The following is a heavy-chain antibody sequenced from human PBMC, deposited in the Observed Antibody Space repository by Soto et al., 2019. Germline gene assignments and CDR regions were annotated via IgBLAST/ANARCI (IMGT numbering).Heavy chain of an antibody. V-gene: IGHV1-2*04. J-gene: IGHJ6*02. CDR3: ARDCPHVYDRSLTGPLNYGMHV. D-gene: IGHD3-22*01. CDR2: INPNSGGT. Sequence: ASVKVSCKASGYTFTGYYMHWVRQAPGQGLEGMGWINPNSGGTNYAQKFQGWVTMTRDTSISTAYMELSRLRSDDTAVYYCARDCPHVYDRSLTGPLNYGMHVWGQGTTVTVSS. CDR1: GYTFTGYY.